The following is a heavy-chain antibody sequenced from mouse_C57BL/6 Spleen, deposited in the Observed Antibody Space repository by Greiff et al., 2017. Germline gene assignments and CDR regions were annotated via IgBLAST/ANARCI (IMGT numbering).Heavy chain of an antibody. D-gene: IGHD4-1*01. J-gene: IGHJ3*01. V-gene: IGHV14-4*01. CDR1: GFNIKDDY. CDR3: TGTGTWCAY. Sequence: VQLQQSGAELVRPGASVKLSCTASGFNIKDDYMHWVKQRPEQGLEWIGWIDPENGDTEYASKFQGKATITADTSSNTAYLQLSSLTSEDTAVYYCTGTGTWCAYWGQGTLVTVSA. CDR2: IDPENGDT.